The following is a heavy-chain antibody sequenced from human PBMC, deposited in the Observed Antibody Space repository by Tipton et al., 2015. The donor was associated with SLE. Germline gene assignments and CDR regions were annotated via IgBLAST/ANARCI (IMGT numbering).Heavy chain of an antibody. CDR3: AREGDSSANFYYYGVNV. V-gene: IGHV4-31*03. D-gene: IGHD2-21*01. J-gene: IGHJ6*02. Sequence: TLSLTCTVSGDSISNVGYYWSWIRQHPGKGLEWIGCIYHSGSTDYYDPSLESRVSISIDTSKNEFSLKLSSVTAADTAVYYCAREGDSSANFYYYGVNVWGQGTTVTVSS. CDR1: GDSISNVGYY. CDR2: IYHSGSTD.